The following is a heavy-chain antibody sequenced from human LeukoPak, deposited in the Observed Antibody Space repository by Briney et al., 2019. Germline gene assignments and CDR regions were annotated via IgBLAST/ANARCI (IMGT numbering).Heavy chain of an antibody. CDR3: ARSRYCVNGICSSFDY. D-gene: IGHD2-8*01. CDR2: IKQDGSEK. CDR1: GFTLSNYW. J-gene: IGHJ4*02. V-gene: IGHV3-7*03. Sequence: GGSLRLSCAASGFTLSNYWMSWVRQASGKGREWVANIKQDGSEKYYVDSVKGRFTMSRDNAKNSLYLQMNSLRAEDTAVYYCARSRYCVNGICSSFDYWGQGTLVTVSS.